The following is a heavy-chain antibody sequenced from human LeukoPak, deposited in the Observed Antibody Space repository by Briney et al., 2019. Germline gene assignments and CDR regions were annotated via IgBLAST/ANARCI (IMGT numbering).Heavy chain of an antibody. Sequence: ASVKVSCKTSGYTFTNYGISWVRQAPGQGLEWMGWVSGYNGNIYYAQNFQDRVTMTTDTSTSTAYMDLRGLGSEDTAIYYCAAGQFDHWGQGTLVTVSS. CDR3: AAGQFDH. J-gene: IGHJ4*02. V-gene: IGHV1-18*01. CDR1: GYTFTNYG. CDR2: VSGYNGNI.